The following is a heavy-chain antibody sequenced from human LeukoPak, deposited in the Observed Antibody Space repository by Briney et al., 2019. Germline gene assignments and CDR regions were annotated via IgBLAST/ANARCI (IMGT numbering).Heavy chain of an antibody. Sequence: GGSLRLSCAAFGFTFSSYAMSWVRQAPGKGLEWVSAISGSGGSTYYADSVKGRFTISRDNSKNTLYLQMNSLRAEDTAVYYCAKAGNGWYSYFDYWGQGTLVTVSS. CDR3: AKAGNGWYSYFDY. CDR2: ISGSGGST. D-gene: IGHD6-19*01. J-gene: IGHJ4*02. V-gene: IGHV3-23*01. CDR1: GFTFSSYA.